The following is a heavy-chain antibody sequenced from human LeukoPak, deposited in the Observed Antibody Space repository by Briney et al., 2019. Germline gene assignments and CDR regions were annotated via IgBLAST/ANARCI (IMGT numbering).Heavy chain of an antibody. Sequence: SVKVSCRASGGTFSSYAISWVRQAPGQGLEWMGGIIPIFGTANYAQKFQGRVTMTEDTSTDTAYMELSSLRSEDTAVYYCAMYYYGSGSYYPQPAFDYWGQGTLVTVSS. V-gene: IGHV1-69*06. J-gene: IGHJ4*02. D-gene: IGHD3-10*01. CDR1: GGTFSSYA. CDR3: AMYYYGSGSYYPQPAFDY. CDR2: IIPIFGTA.